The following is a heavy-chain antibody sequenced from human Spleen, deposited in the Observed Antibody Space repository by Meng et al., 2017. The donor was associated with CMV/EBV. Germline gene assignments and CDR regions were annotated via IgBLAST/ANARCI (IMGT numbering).Heavy chain of an antibody. CDR1: GYAFADYY. CDR2: ITSSGRTI. CDR3: ARGIVTGDVDF. J-gene: IGHJ4*02. Sequence: SCVGSGYAFADYYMNWIRQAPGKELEWVSYITSSGRTIYYADSVKGRFTVSRDNAKNSLYLQMNSLRADDTAVYYCARGIVTGDVDFWGQGTLVTVSS. V-gene: IGHV3-11*04. D-gene: IGHD1-26*01.